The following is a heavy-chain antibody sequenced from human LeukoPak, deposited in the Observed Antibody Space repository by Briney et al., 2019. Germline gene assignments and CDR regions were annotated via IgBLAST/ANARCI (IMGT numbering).Heavy chain of an antibody. V-gene: IGHV4-59*01. D-gene: IGHD3-10*01. Sequence: PSETLSLTCTVSGGSISSYYWSWIRQPPGKGLEWIGYIYYSGSTNYNPSLKSRVTISVDTSKNQFSLKLSSVTAADSAVYYCARSRFGIDYWCQGTLVTVSS. J-gene: IGHJ4*02. CDR2: IYYSGST. CDR1: GGSISSYY. CDR3: ARSRFGIDY.